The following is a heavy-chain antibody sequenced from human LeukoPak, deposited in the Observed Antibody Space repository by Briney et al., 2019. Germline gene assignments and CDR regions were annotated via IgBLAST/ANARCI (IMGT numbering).Heavy chain of an antibody. CDR3: ARARGYSYGYAPAPLDY. CDR2: IYYSGST. D-gene: IGHD5-18*01. J-gene: IGHJ4*02. CDR1: GGSISSYY. Sequence: PSETLSLTCTVSGGSISSYYWSWIRQPPGKGLEWIVYIYYSGSTNYNPSLKSRVTISVDTSKNQFSLKLSSVTAADTAVYYCARARGYSYGYAPAPLDYWGQGTLVTVSS. V-gene: IGHV4-59*01.